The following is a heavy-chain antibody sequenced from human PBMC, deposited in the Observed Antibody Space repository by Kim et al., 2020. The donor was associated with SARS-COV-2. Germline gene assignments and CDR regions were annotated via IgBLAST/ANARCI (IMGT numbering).Heavy chain of an antibody. Sequence: GGSLRLSCAASGFTFSSYAMSWVRQAPGKGLEWVSAISGSGGSTYYADSVKGRFTISRDNSKNTLYLQMNSLRAEDTAVYYCAKDIVVVPAAIGAFDIWGQGTMVTVSS. CDR2: ISGSGGST. V-gene: IGHV3-23*01. CDR3: AKDIVVVPAAIGAFDI. D-gene: IGHD2-2*01. CDR1: GFTFSSYA. J-gene: IGHJ3*02.